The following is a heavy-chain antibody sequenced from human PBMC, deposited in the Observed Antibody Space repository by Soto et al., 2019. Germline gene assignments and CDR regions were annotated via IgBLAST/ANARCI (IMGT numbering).Heavy chain of an antibody. Sequence: PGGSLRLSCAASGFTFSTYTLNWVRQAPGKGLEWVSSISGSSGYIYCADSMKGRFTVSRDNANNSLFLQMNSLRAEDTAVYYCARAETHYSHFDSWGQGALVTVSS. J-gene: IGHJ4*02. CDR1: GFTFSTYT. CDR2: ISGSSGYI. CDR3: ARAETHYSHFDS. V-gene: IGHV3-21*01. D-gene: IGHD2-21*01.